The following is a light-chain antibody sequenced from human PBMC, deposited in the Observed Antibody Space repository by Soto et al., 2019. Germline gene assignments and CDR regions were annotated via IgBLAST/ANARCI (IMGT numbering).Light chain of an antibody. J-gene: IGLJ2*01. CDR3: LLSYNGVRV. CDR1: TGAVSSNHY. CDR2: DTT. Sequence: QTVVTQEPSLSVSPGGTVTLTCGSSTGAVSSNHYAYWFQQKPGQAPRTLIYDTTNKQYWTPARFSGSLLGGKAALTLSGAQHDDEAEYYCLLSYNGVRVFGGGTKLTVL. V-gene: IGLV7-46*01.